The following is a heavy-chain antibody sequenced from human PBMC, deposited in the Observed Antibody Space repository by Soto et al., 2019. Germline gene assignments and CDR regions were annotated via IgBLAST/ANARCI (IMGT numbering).Heavy chain of an antibody. CDR3: AKENGGNAYYYYYGMDV. CDR2: ISGSGGST. CDR1: GFTFSSYA. V-gene: IGHV3-23*01. D-gene: IGHD2-15*01. J-gene: IGHJ6*02. Sequence: GGSLRLSCAASGFTFSSYAMSWVRQAPGKGLEWVSAISGSGGSTYYADSVKGRFTISRDNSKNTLYLQMNSPRAEDTAVYYCAKENGGNAYYYYYGMDVWGQGATVTVSS.